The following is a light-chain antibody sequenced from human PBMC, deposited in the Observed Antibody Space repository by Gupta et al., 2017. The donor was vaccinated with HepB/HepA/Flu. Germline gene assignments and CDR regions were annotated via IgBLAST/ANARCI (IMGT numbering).Light chain of an antibody. CDR1: SSDVGGYNY. CDR2: DVS. J-gene: IGLJ2*01. CDR3: SSYTSSSRAA. V-gene: IGLV2-14*01. Sequence: QSALTQPASVSGSPGQPITISCTGTSSDVGGYNYVSWYQQHPGKAPKLMIYDVSNRPSGVSNRFSGSKSGNTASLTISGLQAEDEADYYCSSYTSSSRAAFGGGTKLTVL.